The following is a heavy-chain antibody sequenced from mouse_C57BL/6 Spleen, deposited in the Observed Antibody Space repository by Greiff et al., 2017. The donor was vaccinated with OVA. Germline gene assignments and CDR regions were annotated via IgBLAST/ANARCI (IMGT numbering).Heavy chain of an antibody. CDR3: ARDYGKRNAMDY. D-gene: IGHD2-1*01. V-gene: IGHV1-55*01. CDR2: IYPGSGST. Sequence: VQLQQSGAELVKPGASVKMSCKASGYTFTSYWITWVKQRPGQGLEWIGDIYPGSGSTNYNEKFKSKATLTVDTSSSTAYMQLSSLTSEDSAVYYCARDYGKRNAMDYWGQGTSVTVSS. CDR1: GYTFTSYW. J-gene: IGHJ4*01.